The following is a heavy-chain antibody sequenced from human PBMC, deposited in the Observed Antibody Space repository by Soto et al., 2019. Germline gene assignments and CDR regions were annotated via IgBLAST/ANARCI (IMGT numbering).Heavy chain of an antibody. V-gene: IGHV3-21*01. CDR2: ISSNSAYI. Sequence: RGSLRLSCAASVFTCRSFTMNWFRQAPGKGLEWVSTISSNSAYIYYTDALRGRFTISRDNAKNSLHLQMNSLRAEDTAVYYCTRDASRDSSARGWFDPWGPGTLVTVSS. J-gene: IGHJ5*02. D-gene: IGHD6-13*01. CDR1: VFTCRSFT. CDR3: TRDASRDSSARGWFDP.